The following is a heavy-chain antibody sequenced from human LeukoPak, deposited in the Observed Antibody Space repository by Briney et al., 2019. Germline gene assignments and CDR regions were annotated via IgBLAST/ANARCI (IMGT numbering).Heavy chain of an antibody. J-gene: IGHJ4*02. Sequence: GSSVKVSCKASGGTFSSYAISWVRQASGQGLEWMGGIIPIFGTANYAQKFQGRVTITTDESTSTAYMELSSLRSEDTAVYYCALRGRGSGSPLDYWGQGTLVTVSS. D-gene: IGHD1-26*01. CDR3: ALRGRGSGSPLDY. CDR1: GGTFSSYA. CDR2: IIPIFGTA. V-gene: IGHV1-69*05.